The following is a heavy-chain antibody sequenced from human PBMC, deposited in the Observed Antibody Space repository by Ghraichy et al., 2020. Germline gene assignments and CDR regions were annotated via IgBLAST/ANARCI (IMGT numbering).Heavy chain of an antibody. J-gene: IGHJ4*02. Sequence: SQTLSLTCTVSGGSISSYYWSWIRQPPGKGLEWIGYIYYSGSTNYNPSLKSRVTISVDTSKNQFSLKLSSVTAADTAVYYCASGGYSYGRPAGDYWGQGTLVTVSS. CDR1: GGSISSYY. CDR2: IYYSGST. V-gene: IGHV4-59*01. CDR3: ASGGYSYGRPAGDY. D-gene: IGHD5-18*01.